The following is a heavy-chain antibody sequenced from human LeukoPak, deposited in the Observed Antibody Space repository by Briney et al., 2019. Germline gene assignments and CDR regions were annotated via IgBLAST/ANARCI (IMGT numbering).Heavy chain of an antibody. CDR3: ARVGAVAGIDY. D-gene: IGHD6-19*01. Sequence: SETLSLTCTVSGGSISSGGYYWSWIRQPRGKGLEWIGYIYHSGSTYYNPSLKSRVTISVDKSKNQFSLKLSSVTAADTAVYYCARVGAVAGIDYWGQGTLVTVSS. CDR2: IYHSGST. J-gene: IGHJ4*02. CDR1: GGSISSGGYY. V-gene: IGHV4-30-2*01.